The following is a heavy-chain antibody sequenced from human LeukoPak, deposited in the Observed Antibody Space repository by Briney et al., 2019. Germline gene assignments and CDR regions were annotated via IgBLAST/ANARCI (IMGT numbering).Heavy chain of an antibody. CDR3: ARESPYIVVVPAAPFDY. V-gene: IGHV3-20*04. CDR1: GFTFDDYG. Sequence: GGSLRLSCAASGFTFDDYGMSWVRQAPGKGLELVSGINWNGGSTGYADSVKGRFTISRDNAKNSLYLQMNSLRAEDTALYYCARESPYIVVVPAAPFDYWGQGTLVTVSS. D-gene: IGHD2-2*01. J-gene: IGHJ4*02. CDR2: INWNGGST.